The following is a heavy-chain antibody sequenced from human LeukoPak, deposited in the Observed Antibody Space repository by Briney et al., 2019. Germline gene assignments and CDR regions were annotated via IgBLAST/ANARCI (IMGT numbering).Heavy chain of an antibody. J-gene: IGHJ3*02. Sequence: QPGGSLSLSCAVSGFAFSRYCMRCVRHAPGKGLVWVSRINSDGSSTSYADSVKGRFTISRDNAKNTLYLQMNNLRAEDTAVYCCATLPLEYYDFWSGHSEDAFDIWGQGTMVTVSS. D-gene: IGHD3-3*01. CDR2: INSDGSST. CDR1: GFAFSRYC. V-gene: IGHV3-74*01. CDR3: ATLPLEYYDFWSGHSEDAFDI.